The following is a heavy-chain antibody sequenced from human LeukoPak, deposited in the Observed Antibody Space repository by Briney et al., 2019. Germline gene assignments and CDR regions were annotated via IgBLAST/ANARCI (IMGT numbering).Heavy chain of an antibody. J-gene: IGHJ4*02. D-gene: IGHD6-13*01. CDR3: AKGRGGSSWYEAFYFDY. Sequence: PGGSLRLSCAASGFTFSSYAMSWVRQAPGKGLEWVSYISSSGSTIYYADSVKGRFTISRDNSKNTLYLQMSSLRAEDTAVYYCAKGRGGSSWYEAFYFDYWGQGTLVTVSS. CDR1: GFTFSSYA. V-gene: IGHV3-23*01. CDR2: ISSSGSTI.